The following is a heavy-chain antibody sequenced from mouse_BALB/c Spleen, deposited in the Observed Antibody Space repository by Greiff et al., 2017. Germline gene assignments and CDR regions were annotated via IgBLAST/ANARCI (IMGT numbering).Heavy chain of an antibody. D-gene: IGHD2-14*01. CDR2: IYPGDGDT. Sequence: QVQLKESGAELARPGASVKLSCKASGYTFTSYWMQWVKQRPGQGLEWIGAIYPGDGDTRYTQKFKGKATLTADKSSSTAYMQLSSLASEDSAVYYCARSGPYYRYFDYWGQGTTLTVSS. J-gene: IGHJ2*01. V-gene: IGHV1-87*01. CDR3: ARSGPYYRYFDY. CDR1: GYTFTSYW.